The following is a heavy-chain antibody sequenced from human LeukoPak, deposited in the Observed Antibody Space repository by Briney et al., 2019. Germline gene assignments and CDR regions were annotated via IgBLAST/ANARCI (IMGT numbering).Heavy chain of an antibody. D-gene: IGHD3-22*01. CDR1: GGSISSSSYY. CDR2: IYYSGST. Sequence: SETLSLTCTVSGGSISSSSYYWGWLRQPPGKGLEWIGSIYYSGSTYYNPSLKSRVTISVDTSKNQFSLKLSSVTAADTAVYYCARDRHGSSGYNPIPYNCFDPWGQGTLVTVSS. V-gene: IGHV4-39*07. CDR3: ARDRHGSSGYNPIPYNCFDP. J-gene: IGHJ5*02.